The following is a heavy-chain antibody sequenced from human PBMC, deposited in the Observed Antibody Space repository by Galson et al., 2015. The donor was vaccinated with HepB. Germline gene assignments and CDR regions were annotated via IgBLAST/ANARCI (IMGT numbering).Heavy chain of an antibody. J-gene: IGHJ3*01. CDR2: VHETGTT. Sequence: ETLSLTCAVSGASISSSTYYWGWIRQPPGKGLEWTGSVHETGTTLYSPSLKSRVTISINTSKNQFSLRLTSVTAADTAVYFCAKQDTPYSDAFDVWGQGTLVTVSS. D-gene: IGHD2-21*01. V-gene: IGHV4-39*01. CDR1: GASISSSTYY. CDR3: AKQDTPYSDAFDV.